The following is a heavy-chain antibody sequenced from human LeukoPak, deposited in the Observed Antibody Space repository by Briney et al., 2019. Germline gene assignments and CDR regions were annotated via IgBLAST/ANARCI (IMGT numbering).Heavy chain of an antibody. Sequence: SETLSLTCTVSGGSISSSSYYWGWIRQPPGKGLEWIGSIYYSGSTYYNPSLKSRVTISVDTSKNQFSLKLSSVTAADTAVYYCARDSLAKYCSSTSCAPYWYFDLWGRGTLVTVSS. V-gene: IGHV4-39*02. CDR1: GGSISSSSYY. D-gene: IGHD2-2*01. CDR2: IYYSGST. J-gene: IGHJ2*01. CDR3: ARDSLAKYCSSTSCAPYWYFDL.